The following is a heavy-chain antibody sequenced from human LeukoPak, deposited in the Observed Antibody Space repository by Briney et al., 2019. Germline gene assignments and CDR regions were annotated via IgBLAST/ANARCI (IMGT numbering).Heavy chain of an antibody. CDR1: GFTFSSYW. CDR3: AREYYYDSSGYYYPTHFQH. CDR2: INSDGSST. Sequence: HPGGSLRLSCAASGFTFSSYWMHWVRQAPGKGLVWVSRINSDGSSTSYADSVKGRFTISRDNAKNTLYLQMNGLRAEDTAVYYCAREYYYDSSGYYYPTHFQHWGQGTLVTVSS. D-gene: IGHD3-22*01. J-gene: IGHJ1*01. V-gene: IGHV3-74*01.